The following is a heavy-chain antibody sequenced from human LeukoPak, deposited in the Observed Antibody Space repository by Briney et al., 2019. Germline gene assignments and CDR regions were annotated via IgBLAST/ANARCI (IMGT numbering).Heavy chain of an antibody. Sequence: GGSLRLSCAASRFTFSSYAMSWVRQAAGEGLEWVLAISGSGGSTYYADSVKGRFTISRDNSKNTLYLQMNSLRAEDTAVYYCAKHGYYDFWTGGFDYWGQGTLVTVSS. CDR3: AKHGYYDFWTGGFDY. CDR1: RFTFSSYA. V-gene: IGHV3-23*01. D-gene: IGHD3-3*01. J-gene: IGHJ4*02. CDR2: ISGSGGST.